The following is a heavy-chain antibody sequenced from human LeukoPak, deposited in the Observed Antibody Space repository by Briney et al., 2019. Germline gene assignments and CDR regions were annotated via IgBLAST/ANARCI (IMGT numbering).Heavy chain of an antibody. J-gene: IGHJ5*02. CDR3: ARVNTQGVPSP. CDR2: IYYSGST. D-gene: IGHD2-15*01. Sequence: SETLSLTCTVSGGSISSYYWSWIRQPPGKGLEWIGYIYYSGSTNYNPSHQSRVTMSVDTSKNQFSLKLSSVTAADTAVYYCARVNTQGVPSPWGQGILATVSS. CDR1: GGSISSYY. V-gene: IGHV4-59*08.